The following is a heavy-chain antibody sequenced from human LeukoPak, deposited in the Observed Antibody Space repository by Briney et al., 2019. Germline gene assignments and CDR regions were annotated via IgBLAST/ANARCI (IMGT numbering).Heavy chain of an antibody. CDR3: ARRATSGNYQMLHFDS. V-gene: IGHV4-34*01. Sequence: SETLSLTCAVYGGSFSGYYWSWIRQPPGKGLEWIGEINHSGSTNYNPSLKSRVTISVDTSKNQFSLTLSSVTAADTAIYYCARRATSGNYQMLHFDSWGQGILVTVSS. CDR1: GGSFSGYY. D-gene: IGHD1-7*01. J-gene: IGHJ4*02. CDR2: INHSGST.